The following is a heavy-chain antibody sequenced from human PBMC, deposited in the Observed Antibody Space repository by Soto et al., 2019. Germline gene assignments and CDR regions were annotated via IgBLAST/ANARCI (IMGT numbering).Heavy chain of an antibody. CDR1: GLTFSSYW. V-gene: IGHV3-74*01. Sequence: GGSLRLSCAASGLTFSSYWMHWVRQAPGKGLVWVSRIDNDGSSRDYADSVKGRFTISRDNAKNTLYLEMSSLRAEDTAVYYCATGSGWYSPDYWGQGTLVTVSS. CDR2: IDNDGSSR. CDR3: ATGSGWYSPDY. D-gene: IGHD6-19*01. J-gene: IGHJ4*02.